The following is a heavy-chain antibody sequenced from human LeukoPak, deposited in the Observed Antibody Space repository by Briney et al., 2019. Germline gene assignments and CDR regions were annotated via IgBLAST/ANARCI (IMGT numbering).Heavy chain of an antibody. V-gene: IGHV3-21*01. CDR2: ISSSSTYI. Sequence: PGGSLRLSCAASGFTFSSYSMNWVRQAPGKGLEWVSSISSSSTYIYYADSVKGRFAISRDSAKNSLYLQMNSLRAEDTAVCYCARDVNTVTTAYFHHWGQGTLVTVSS. CDR3: ARDVNTVTTAYFHH. CDR1: GFTFSSYS. D-gene: IGHD4-17*01. J-gene: IGHJ1*01.